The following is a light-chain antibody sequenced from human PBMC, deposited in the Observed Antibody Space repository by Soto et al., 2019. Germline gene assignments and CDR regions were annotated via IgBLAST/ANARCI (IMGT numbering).Light chain of an antibody. CDR3: QTWGTGTWV. V-gene: IGLV4-69*01. CDR1: SGHSSDA. J-gene: IGLJ3*02. Sequence: QSVLTQSPSASASLGASVKLTCTLSSGHSSDAIAWHQQQPEKGPRYLMKLNSDGSHSKGDGIPDRFSGSSSGAERYLTISSLQSEDEADYYCQTWGTGTWVFGGGTKLTVL. CDR2: LNSDGSH.